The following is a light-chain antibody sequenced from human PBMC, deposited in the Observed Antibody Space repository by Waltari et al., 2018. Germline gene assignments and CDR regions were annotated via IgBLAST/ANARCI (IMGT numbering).Light chain of an antibody. V-gene: IGLV2-14*01. Sequence: QSALTQPDSVSGSPGQSITISCSGTDSDVGAYDFVPWYQQHPGKAPHLIIYEVSNRPSGISNRFSASKSGNTASLTISGLQAEDEADYYCSSYTTSSAPGVFGTGTRVTVL. CDR1: DSDVGAYDF. CDR3: SSYTTSSAPGV. J-gene: IGLJ1*01. CDR2: EVS.